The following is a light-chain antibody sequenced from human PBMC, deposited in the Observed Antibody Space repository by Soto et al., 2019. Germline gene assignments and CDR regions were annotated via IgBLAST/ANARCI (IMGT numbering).Light chain of an antibody. V-gene: IGKV1-39*01. CDR1: QSISSY. Sequence: DIQMTQSPSSLSASVGDRVTITCRASQSISSYLNWYQQKPGKAPNLLIYAASSLQSGVPSRFSGSGSGTDFTLIITSLQPEDFATYSCQQSYSAPLTFGGGTKVDIK. CDR3: QQSYSAPLT. J-gene: IGKJ4*01. CDR2: AAS.